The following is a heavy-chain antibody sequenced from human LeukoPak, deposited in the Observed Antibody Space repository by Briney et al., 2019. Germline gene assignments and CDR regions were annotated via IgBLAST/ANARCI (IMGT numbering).Heavy chain of an antibody. J-gene: IGHJ4*02. CDR2: INHSGST. Sequence: SETLSLTCAVYGGSFSGYYWSWIRQPPGKGLEWIGEINHSGSTNYNPSLKSRGTISVDTSKNQFSLKLSSVTAADTAVYYCARGSSLDYWGQGTLVTVSS. V-gene: IGHV4-34*01. CDR3: ARGSSLDY. CDR1: GGSFSGYY.